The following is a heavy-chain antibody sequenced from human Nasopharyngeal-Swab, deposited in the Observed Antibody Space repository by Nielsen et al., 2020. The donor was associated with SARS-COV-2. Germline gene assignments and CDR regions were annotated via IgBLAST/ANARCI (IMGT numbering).Heavy chain of an antibody. CDR1: GFTFSSYA. Sequence: GGSLRLSCAASGFTFSSYAMHWVRQAPGKGLEWVAVISYDGSNKYYADSVKGRFTISRDNSKNMLYLQMNSLRAEDTAVYYCARDQGGLLDPWGQGTLVTVSS. V-gene: IGHV3-30-3*01. J-gene: IGHJ5*02. D-gene: IGHD3-16*01. CDR2: ISYDGSNK. CDR3: ARDQGGLLDP.